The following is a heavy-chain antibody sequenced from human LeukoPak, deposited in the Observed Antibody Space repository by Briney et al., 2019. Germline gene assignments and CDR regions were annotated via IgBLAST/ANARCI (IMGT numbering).Heavy chain of an antibody. CDR3: ARVSQWLLLRPNSYFDY. V-gene: IGHV1-46*01. J-gene: IGHJ4*02. Sequence: GVSVKVSCKASGYTFTSYYMHWVRQAPGQGLEWMGIINPSGGSTSYAQKFQGRVTMTRDTSTSTVYMELSSLRSEDTAVYYCARVSQWLLLRPNSYFDYWGQGTLVTVSS. D-gene: IGHD3-22*01. CDR1: GYTFTSYY. CDR2: INPSGGST.